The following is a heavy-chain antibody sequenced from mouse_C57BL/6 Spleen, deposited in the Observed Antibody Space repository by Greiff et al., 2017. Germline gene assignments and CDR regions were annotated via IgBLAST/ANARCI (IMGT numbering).Heavy chain of an antibody. D-gene: IGHD1-1*01. J-gene: IGHJ4*01. Sequence: QVQLQQSGAELAKPGASVKLSCKASGYTFTSYWMHWVKQRPGPGLEWIGYINPSSGYTKYNQKFKDKATLTADKSSSTAYMQLISLTYEDSAVYYCARSYTTVVEGSLDAMDYWGQGTSVTVSS. CDR1: GYTFTSYW. CDR3: ARSYTTVVEGSLDAMDY. V-gene: IGHV1-7*01. CDR2: INPSSGYT.